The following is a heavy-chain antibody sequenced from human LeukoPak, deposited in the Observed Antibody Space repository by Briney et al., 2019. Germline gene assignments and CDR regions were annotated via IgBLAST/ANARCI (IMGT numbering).Heavy chain of an antibody. D-gene: IGHD3-16*01. CDR3: SHLASVFNCFDP. Sequence: SQSLSLTRTVSGGSISSGDYYWSWIRQPPGKGLEWIGYIYYSGSTYYNPSLKSRVTISVDTSKNQFSLKLSSVTAADTAVYYCSHLASVFNCFDPWGQRTLVTVSS. CDR1: GGSISSGDYY. J-gene: IGHJ5*02. V-gene: IGHV4-30-4*01. CDR2: IYYSGST.